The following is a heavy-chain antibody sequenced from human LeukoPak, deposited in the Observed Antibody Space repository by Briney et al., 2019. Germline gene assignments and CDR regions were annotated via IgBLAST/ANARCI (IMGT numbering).Heavy chain of an antibody. CDR2: INHSGST. D-gene: IGHD6-19*01. V-gene: IGHV4-34*01. CDR3: ARSRGVSSGWTLDNWFDP. Sequence: SETLSLTCAVYGGSLSGYYWSWIRQPPGKGLEWIGEINHSGSTNYNSYIKSQVTISVDTSKNHFSLKLSSVTAADTAVYYCARSRGVSSGWTLDNWFDPWGQGTLVTVSS. CDR1: GGSLSGYY. J-gene: IGHJ5*02.